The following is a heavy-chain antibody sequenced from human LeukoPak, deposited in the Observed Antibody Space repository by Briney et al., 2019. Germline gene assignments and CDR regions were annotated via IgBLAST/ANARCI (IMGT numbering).Heavy chain of an antibody. V-gene: IGHV3-7*01. CDR3: ARNPVRAYCSSTSCYTVGFFDY. J-gene: IGHJ4*02. CDR2: IKQDGSEK. D-gene: IGHD2-2*02. CDR1: GFTFSSYW. Sequence: PGGSLRLSCAASGFTFSSYWMSGLRQAPGKGREGVANIKQDGSEKYYVDTVKDRFTISRDNAKNSLYLQMNSLRAEDTAVYYCARNPVRAYCSSTSCYTVGFFDYWGQGTLATVSS.